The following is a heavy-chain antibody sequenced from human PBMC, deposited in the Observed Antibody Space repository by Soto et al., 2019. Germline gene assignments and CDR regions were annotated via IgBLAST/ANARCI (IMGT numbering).Heavy chain of an antibody. J-gene: IGHJ4*02. CDR1: GGSISSGGDS. Sequence: SETLSLTCAVSGGSISSGGDSWSWIRQPPGKGLEWIGYIYHSGSTYYNPSLKSRVTISLDRSKNQFSLNLSSVTAADTAMYYCARAPEMAYFEYWGQGTLVTVS. D-gene: IGHD5-12*01. CDR2: IYHSGST. CDR3: ARAPEMAYFEY. V-gene: IGHV4-30-2*01.